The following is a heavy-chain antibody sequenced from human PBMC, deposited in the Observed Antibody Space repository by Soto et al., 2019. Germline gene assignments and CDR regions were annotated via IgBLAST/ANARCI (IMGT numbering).Heavy chain of an antibody. CDR1: GGSISSYY. V-gene: IGHV4-59*01. D-gene: IGHD6-13*01. CDR2: IYYSGST. Sequence: QVQLQESGPGLVKPSETLSLTCTVSGGSISSYYWSWIRQPPGKGLEWIGYIYYSGSTNYNPSLKSRVTISVDTSKNQFSLKLSSVTAADTAVYYCARDQPDTAEAAAPYGMDVWGQGTTVTVSS. CDR3: ARDQPDTAEAAAPYGMDV. J-gene: IGHJ6*02.